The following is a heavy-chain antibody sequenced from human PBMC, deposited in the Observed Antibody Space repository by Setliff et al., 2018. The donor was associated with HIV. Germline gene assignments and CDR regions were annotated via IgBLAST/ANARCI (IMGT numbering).Heavy chain of an antibody. CDR3: ATIWMRGAYFDS. V-gene: IGHV3-74*01. Sequence: HPGGSLRLSCVASGFSFSSYWMNWVRQAPGKGLMWVSHINNDATITNYADSVKGRFTISRDNAKNTLYLQMNSLGVEDTAVYYCATIWMRGAYFDSWGQGTLVTVSS. D-gene: IGHD2-21*01. J-gene: IGHJ4*02. CDR2: INNDATIT. CDR1: GFSFSSYW.